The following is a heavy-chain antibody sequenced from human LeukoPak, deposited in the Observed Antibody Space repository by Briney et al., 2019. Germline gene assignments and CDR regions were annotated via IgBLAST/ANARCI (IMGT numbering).Heavy chain of an antibody. J-gene: IGHJ3*02. CDR2: ITSSSNYI. CDR1: GFTFSCCT. D-gene: IGHD1-1*01. Sequence: GGSLRLSCAASGFTFSCCTMHWVRQAPGKGLEWVSSITSSSNYIFYADSVKGQFTISRDNAKNSVNLQMNSLRAEDTAMYYCVRDGNAFDIWGQGTLVTVSS. V-gene: IGHV3-21*01. CDR3: VRDGNAFDI.